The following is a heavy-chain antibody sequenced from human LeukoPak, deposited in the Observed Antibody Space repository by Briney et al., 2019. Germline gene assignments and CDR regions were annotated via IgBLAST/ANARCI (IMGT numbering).Heavy chain of an antibody. D-gene: IGHD6-6*01. CDR2: INPNSGGT. CDR1: GYTFTGYY. Sequence: ASVKVSCKASGYTFTGYYMHWVRQAPGQGLEWMGWINPNSGGTNYAQKFQGRVTMTRDTSISTAYMELSRLRSDDTAVYYCARVLRGGEYTYSSSAFFDYWGQGTLVTVSS. J-gene: IGHJ4*02. V-gene: IGHV1-2*02. CDR3: ARVLRGGEYTYSSSAFFDY.